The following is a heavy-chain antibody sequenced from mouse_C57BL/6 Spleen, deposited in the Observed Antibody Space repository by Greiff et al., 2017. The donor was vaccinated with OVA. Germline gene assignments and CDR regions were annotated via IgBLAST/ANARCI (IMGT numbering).Heavy chain of an antibody. CDR2: IYPGDGDT. CDR1: GYAFSSYW. D-gene: IGHD1-1*02. Sequence: QVQLKESGAELVKPGASVKISCKASGYAFSSYWMNWVKQRPGKGLEWIGQIYPGDGDTNYNGKFKGKATLTADKSSSTAYMQLSSLTSEDSAVYFCASRDCDVVYYAMDYWGQGTSVTVSS. V-gene: IGHV1-80*01. CDR3: ASRDCDVVYYAMDY. J-gene: IGHJ4*01.